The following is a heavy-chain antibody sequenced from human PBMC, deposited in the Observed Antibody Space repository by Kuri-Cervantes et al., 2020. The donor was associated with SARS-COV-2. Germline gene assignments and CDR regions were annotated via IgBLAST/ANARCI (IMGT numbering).Heavy chain of an antibody. D-gene: IGHD3-22*01. CDR3: ARATYYYDSSGYYSDY. CDR1: GGSFSGYY. J-gene: IGHJ4*02. V-gene: IGHV4-34*01. Sequence: GSLRLSCAVYGGSFSGYYWSWIRQPPGKGLERIGEINHSGSTNYNPSLKSRVTISVDTSKNQFSLKLSSVTAADTAVYYCARATYYYDSSGYYSDYWGQGTLVTVSS. CDR2: INHSGST.